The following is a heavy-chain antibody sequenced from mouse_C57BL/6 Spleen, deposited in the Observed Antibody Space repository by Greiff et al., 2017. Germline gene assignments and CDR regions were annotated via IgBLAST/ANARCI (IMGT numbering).Heavy chain of an antibody. V-gene: IGHV1-54*01. CDR1: GYAFTNYL. J-gene: IGHJ3*01. D-gene: IGHD2-2*01. CDR3: ATYGYDGPFFAY. Sequence: VQLQQSGAELVRPGTSVKVSCKASGYAFTNYLIEWVKQRPGQGLEWIGVINPGSGGTNYNEKFKGKATLTVDKSSSPAYMQLSRLTSEDSAVYCCATYGYDGPFFAYWGQGTLVTVSA. CDR2: INPGSGGT.